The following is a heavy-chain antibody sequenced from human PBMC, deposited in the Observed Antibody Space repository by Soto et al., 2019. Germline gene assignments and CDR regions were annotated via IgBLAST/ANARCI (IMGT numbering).Heavy chain of an antibody. CDR1: GDSISSGGYY. Sequence: SETLSLTCTVSGDSISSGGYYWSWIRQHPGKGLEWIGYIYYSGSTYYNPSLKSRVTISVDTSKNQFSLKLSSVTAADTAVYYCARTHIYYGDYVHGDYYYGMDVWGQGTTVTVSS. V-gene: IGHV4-31*03. D-gene: IGHD4-17*01. CDR2: IYYSGST. J-gene: IGHJ6*02. CDR3: ARTHIYYGDYVHGDYYYGMDV.